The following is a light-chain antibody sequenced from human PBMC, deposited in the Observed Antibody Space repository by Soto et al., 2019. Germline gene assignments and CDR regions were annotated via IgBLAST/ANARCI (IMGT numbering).Light chain of an antibody. V-gene: IGKV3-15*01. CDR2: AAS. Sequence: ETVMPQSPVTLSLSQGDRATLSCRASHSVRSNLAWYQQKPGQPPRLLIYAASTRATGIPGRFSGSGSGTEFTLTISSLQSEDSAVYYCQQYNDWPPLTFGGGTKVEIK. J-gene: IGKJ4*01. CDR3: QQYNDWPPLT. CDR1: HSVRSN.